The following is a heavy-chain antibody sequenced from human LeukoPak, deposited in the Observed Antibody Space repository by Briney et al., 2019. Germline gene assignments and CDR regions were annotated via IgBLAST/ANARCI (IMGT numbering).Heavy chain of an antibody. Sequence: GGSLRLSCEASGFIFSNFGMHWVRQAPGKGLEWVAVISYDGSNKYYADSVEGRFTISRDNSKNTLYLQMNTLRDEDTAVYYCAKGYYGDYGDYWGHGTLVTVSS. V-gene: IGHV3-30*18. CDR2: ISYDGSNK. CDR1: GFIFSNFG. J-gene: IGHJ4*01. D-gene: IGHD4-17*01. CDR3: AKGYYGDYGDY.